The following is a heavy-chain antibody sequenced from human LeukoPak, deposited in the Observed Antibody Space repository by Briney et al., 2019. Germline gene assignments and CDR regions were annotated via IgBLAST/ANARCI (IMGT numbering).Heavy chain of an antibody. V-gene: IGHV1-24*01. CDR2: FDPEEGET. CDR3: ATDRVRRHDKGFLDWLDP. D-gene: IGHD3-3*01. Sequence: ASVKVSCTVSGYTLTELSMHWVRQAPGKGLEWMGGFDPEEGETIYAQTFRGRVTMTEDTSTDTAYMELSSLRSEDTAVYYCATDRVRRHDKGFLDWLDPWGQGTLVTVSS. J-gene: IGHJ5*02. CDR1: GYTLTELS.